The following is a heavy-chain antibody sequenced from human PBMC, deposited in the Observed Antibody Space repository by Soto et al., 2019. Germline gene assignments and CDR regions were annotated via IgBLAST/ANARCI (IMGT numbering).Heavy chain of an antibody. J-gene: IGHJ5*02. D-gene: IGHD2-15*01. Sequence: EVQLLESGGVLVQPGESLRLSCAATGFTFKDFAMTWVRQAPGKGLEWVSTITGSGVGMDYADSVKGRFTMSRDNSKNTSYLDMDSLIAEDTAVYHCEETNPANSYTNGCYWSFAPWGQGTLVTVTS. V-gene: IGHV3-23*01. CDR1: GFTFKDFA. CDR2: ITGSGVGM. CDR3: EETNPANSYTNGCYWSFAP.